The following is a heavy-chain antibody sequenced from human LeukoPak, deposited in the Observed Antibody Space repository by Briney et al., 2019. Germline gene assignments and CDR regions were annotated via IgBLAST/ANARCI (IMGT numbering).Heavy chain of an antibody. Sequence: SETLSLTCTVSGGSISSYYWSWIRQPAGKGLEWIGRIYTSGSTNYNPSLKSRVTMSVDTSKNQFSLKLSSVTAADTAIYYCARDGRAGSLFAYWGQGTLVTVSS. CDR3: ARDGRAGSLFAY. CDR2: IYTSGST. V-gene: IGHV4-4*07. CDR1: GGSISSYY. J-gene: IGHJ4*02. D-gene: IGHD6-19*01.